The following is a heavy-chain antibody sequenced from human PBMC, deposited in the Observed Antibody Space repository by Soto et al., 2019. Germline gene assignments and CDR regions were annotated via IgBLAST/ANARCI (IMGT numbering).Heavy chain of an antibody. CDR3: ARDLDYGGNSKWFDP. J-gene: IGHJ5*02. CDR1: GYSFTTYW. D-gene: IGHD4-17*01. V-gene: IGHV5-51*01. CDR2: IYPGDSRT. Sequence: PGESLKISCKGFGYSFTTYWIAWVRQMPGKGLEWMGIIYPGDSRTRYSPSFQGQVTISADKSISTAYLQWSSLKASDTAVYYCARDLDYGGNSKWFDPWGQGTLITVSS.